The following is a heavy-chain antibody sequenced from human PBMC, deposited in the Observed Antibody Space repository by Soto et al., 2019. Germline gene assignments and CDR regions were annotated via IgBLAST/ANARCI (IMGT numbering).Heavy chain of an antibody. V-gene: IGHV1-69*01. D-gene: IGHD2-15*01. J-gene: IGHJ4*02. CDR1: GGTFSSYA. Sequence: QVPLVQSGAEVKKPGSSVKVSCKASGGTFSSYAISWVRQAPGQGLEWMGGIIPIFGTANYAQKFQGRVTITADESTSTADMELSSLRSEDTAVYYCARGVDVVVVAGVRRYFDYWGQGTLVTVSS. CDR3: ARGVDVVVVAGVRRYFDY. CDR2: IIPIFGTA.